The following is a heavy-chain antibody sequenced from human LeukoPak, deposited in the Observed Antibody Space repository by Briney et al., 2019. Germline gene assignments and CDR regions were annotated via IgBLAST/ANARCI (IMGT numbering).Heavy chain of an antibody. Sequence: SETLSLTCTVSGGSISSYYWSWIRQPPGKGLEWIGYMSYNGRSSYNPSLRSRVTISVDASKKQFSLKLSSVTAADTAVYYCARDGYSDSSGYDYPPSVWGQGTLVTVPS. CDR2: MSYNGRS. CDR1: GGSISSYY. D-gene: IGHD3-22*01. CDR3: ARDGYSDSSGYDYPPSV. V-gene: IGHV4-59*01. J-gene: IGHJ4*02.